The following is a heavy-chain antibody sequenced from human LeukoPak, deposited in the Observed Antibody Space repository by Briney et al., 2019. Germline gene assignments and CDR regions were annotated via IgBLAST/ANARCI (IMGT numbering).Heavy chain of an antibody. CDR3: ARLTYDILTGHSDAFDI. Sequence: GESLKISCKGSGYSFTSYWIGWARPMPGKGLEWMGIIYPGDSDTRYSPSFQGQVTISADKSISTAYLQWSSLKASDTAMYYCARLTYDILTGHSDAFDIWGQGTMVTVSS. CDR2: IYPGDSDT. D-gene: IGHD3-9*01. J-gene: IGHJ3*02. CDR1: GYSFTSYW. V-gene: IGHV5-51*01.